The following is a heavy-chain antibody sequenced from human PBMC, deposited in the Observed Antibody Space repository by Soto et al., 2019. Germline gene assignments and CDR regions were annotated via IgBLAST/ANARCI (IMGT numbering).Heavy chain of an antibody. J-gene: IGHJ4*02. Sequence: SETLSLTCTVSGDSIRSSRYYWGWIRQPPGKGLEWIGSIYYSGNTYYNPSLKSRVTISVDTSKNQFSLKLSSVTAADTAVYYCARHPLSAPDPSFDYWGQGTLVTVSS. CDR1: GDSIRSSRYY. CDR2: IYYSGNT. V-gene: IGHV4-39*01. CDR3: ARHPLSAPDPSFDY.